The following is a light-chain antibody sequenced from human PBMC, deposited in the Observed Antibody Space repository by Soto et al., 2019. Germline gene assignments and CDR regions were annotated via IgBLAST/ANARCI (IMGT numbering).Light chain of an antibody. J-gene: IGKJ1*01. V-gene: IGKV3-11*01. CDR3: KQYRNWPRT. Sequence: ELVLTQSPATLSLSRGERATLSCRASQAVGVVLAWYQQNAGQAPRLLIYNAYNRATGIQARFSGRGSGTEFTLTIKNLQSEDFAVYYCKQYRNWPRTVGQGTKVDI. CDR1: QAVGVV. CDR2: NAY.